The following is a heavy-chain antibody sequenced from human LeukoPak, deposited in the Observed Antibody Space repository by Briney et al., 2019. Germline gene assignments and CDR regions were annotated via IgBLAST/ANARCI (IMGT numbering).Heavy chain of an antibody. D-gene: IGHD6-13*01. CDR2: LSAYSGNT. J-gene: IGHJ6*03. Sequence: GASVKVSCKASGYTFTSYGISWVRQVPGQGLEWMGWLSAYSGNTNYAQKLQGRVTMTIDTSTSTAYMELRSLRSDDTAVYYCARDAGSSWGDYYYYMDVWGKGTTVTVSS. CDR3: ARDAGSSWGDYYYYMDV. CDR1: GYTFTSYG. V-gene: IGHV1-18*01.